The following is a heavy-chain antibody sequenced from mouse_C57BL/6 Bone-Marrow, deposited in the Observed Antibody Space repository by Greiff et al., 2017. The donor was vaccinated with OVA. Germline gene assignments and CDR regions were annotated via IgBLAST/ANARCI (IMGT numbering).Heavy chain of an antibody. CDR1: GYTFTSYW. J-gene: IGHJ1*03. V-gene: IGHV1-52*01. Sequence: QVQLQQPGAELVRPGSSVKLSCKASGYTFTSYWMHWVKQRPIQGLEWIGNIDPSDSETHYNQKFKDKATLTVDKSSSTAYMQLSSLTSEDSAVYYCARKRDGYRPYWYFDVWGTGTTVTVSS. CDR2: IDPSDSET. D-gene: IGHD2-3*01. CDR3: ARKRDGYRPYWYFDV.